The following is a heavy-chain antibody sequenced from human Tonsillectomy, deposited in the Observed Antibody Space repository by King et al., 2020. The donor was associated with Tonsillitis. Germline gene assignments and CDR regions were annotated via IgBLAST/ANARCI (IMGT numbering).Heavy chain of an antibody. CDR3: ARVAYNPDREYFQH. J-gene: IGHJ1*01. V-gene: IGHV1-2*02. Sequence: VQLVQSGAEVKKPGASVKVSCKASGYTFTDYYMYWVRQAPGQGLEWMGWINPNSGDTSYAQKLQGRVTMTRDTSLSTAYMELSRLISDDPAVYYCARVAYNPDREYFQHWGQGTLVTVSS. CDR1: GYTFTDYY. D-gene: IGHD1-14*01. CDR2: INPNSGDT.